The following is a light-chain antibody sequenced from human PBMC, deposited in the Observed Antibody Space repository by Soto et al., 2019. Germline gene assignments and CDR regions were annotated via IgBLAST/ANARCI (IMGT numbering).Light chain of an antibody. CDR1: QTVRNNY. CDR3: QQFSSSPLWT. J-gene: IGKJ1*01. CDR2: DAS. V-gene: IGKV3-20*01. Sequence: EFVLTQSPGTLSLSPGERATLSCRASQTVRNNYLAWYQQKPGQAPKLLIYDASSRATGIPDRFSGGGSGTDFILTISRLGPEDFAVYYCQQFSSSPLWTFGQGTKVDIK.